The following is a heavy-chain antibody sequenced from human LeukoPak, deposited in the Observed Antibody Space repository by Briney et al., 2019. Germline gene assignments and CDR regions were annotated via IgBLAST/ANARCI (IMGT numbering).Heavy chain of an antibody. J-gene: IGHJ6*04. Sequence: PSETLSLTCTVSADSLTSGRRYWSWIRQPAGKGLEWIGHFYSSTRTTYNPSLESRVTISGDTAKNQFSLKLDSVTAADTAVYFCARCMSELDYGDYAYYYHMDVWGKGTTVTVSS. CDR3: ARCMSELDYGDYAYYYHMDV. D-gene: IGHD4-17*01. CDR2: FYSSTRT. CDR1: ADSLTSGRRY. V-gene: IGHV4-61*09.